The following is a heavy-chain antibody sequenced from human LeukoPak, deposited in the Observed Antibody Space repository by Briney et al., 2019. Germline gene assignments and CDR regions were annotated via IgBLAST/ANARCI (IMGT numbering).Heavy chain of an antibody. Sequence: ASVKVSCKASGYTFTCYYMHWVREAPGQGLEWMGWINPNSGGTNYAQKFQGRVTMTRDTSISTAYVELSRLRSDDTAVYYCARGPGIAVAGTKMDVWGQGTTVTVSS. V-gene: IGHV1-2*02. J-gene: IGHJ6*02. CDR2: INPNSGGT. CDR1: GYTFTCYY. D-gene: IGHD6-19*01. CDR3: ARGPGIAVAGTKMDV.